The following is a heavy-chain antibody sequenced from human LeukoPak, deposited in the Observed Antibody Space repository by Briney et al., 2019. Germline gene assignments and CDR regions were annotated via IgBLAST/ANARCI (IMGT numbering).Heavy chain of an antibody. CDR2: VDPGDGET. V-gene: IGHV1-69-2*01. CDR3: ATVGRWGSRVDY. CDR1: GYTFTDYY. Sequence: ASVKISCKVSGYTFTDYYMHWVQQAPGKGLEWMGLVDPGDGETIYAEKFQGRVTITADTSTDTAYMELSSLRSEDTAVYYCATVGRWGSRVDYWGQGTLVTVSS. D-gene: IGHD7-27*01. J-gene: IGHJ4*02.